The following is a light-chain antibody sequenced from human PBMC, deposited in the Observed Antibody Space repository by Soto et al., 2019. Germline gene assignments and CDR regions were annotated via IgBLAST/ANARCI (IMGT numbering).Light chain of an antibody. CDR2: GAS. Sequence: ENVLTQSPGTLSLSPGEGATLSCRASQSINSLHLAWYQQKPGQAPRLLIYGASSRATGVPDSFSGSGSGKVFLITISILEAEDVAVYYCQQYGTSYTFGQGTKLEIK. CDR3: QQYGTSYT. J-gene: IGKJ2*01. V-gene: IGKV3-20*01. CDR1: QSINSLH.